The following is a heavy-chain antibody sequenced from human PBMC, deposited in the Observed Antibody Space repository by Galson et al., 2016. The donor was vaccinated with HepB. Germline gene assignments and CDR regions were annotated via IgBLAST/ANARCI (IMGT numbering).Heavy chain of an antibody. CDR1: GGSIIRYY. CDR3: ARAPRTGNSYYGMDV. Sequence: SETLSLTCTVSGGSIIRYYWSWIRQPPGMGLDWIGNIYYTGSTNYNHSLTSRVTISMDTSKNEFSLKLNSVTAADTAVYYCARAPRTGNSYYGMDVWGEGTTVTVSS. D-gene: IGHD3/OR15-3a*01. CDR2: IYYTGST. V-gene: IGHV4-59*01. J-gene: IGHJ6*04.